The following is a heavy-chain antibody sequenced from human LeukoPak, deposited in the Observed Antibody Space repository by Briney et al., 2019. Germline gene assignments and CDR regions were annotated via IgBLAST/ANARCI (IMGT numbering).Heavy chain of an antibody. CDR2: ISGSGGST. CDR3: AKDLTMTQDFDI. Sequence: PGGSLRLSCAASGFTFSSYAMSWVRQAPGKGLEWVSAISGSGGSTYYADSVKGRFTISSDNSKNMLYLQMNSLTAEDTAVYYCAKDLTMTQDFDIWGEGTMVTVSS. CDR1: GFTFSSYA. V-gene: IGHV3-23*01. J-gene: IGHJ3*02. D-gene: IGHD3-22*01.